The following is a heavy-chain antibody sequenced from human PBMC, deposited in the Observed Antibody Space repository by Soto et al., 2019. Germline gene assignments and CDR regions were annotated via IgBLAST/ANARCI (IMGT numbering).Heavy chain of an antibody. CDR1: GFTFSSYA. CDR2: ISYDGSNK. Sequence: QVQLVESGGGVVQPGRSLRLSCAASGFTFSSYAMHWVRQAPGKGLEWVAVISYDGSNKYYADSVKGRFTISRDNSKNALYLQMNSMRAEDTAVYYCAREGRYSSSWYRNCFDPWGQGTLVTVSS. V-gene: IGHV3-30-3*01. J-gene: IGHJ5*02. D-gene: IGHD6-13*01. CDR3: AREGRYSSSWYRNCFDP.